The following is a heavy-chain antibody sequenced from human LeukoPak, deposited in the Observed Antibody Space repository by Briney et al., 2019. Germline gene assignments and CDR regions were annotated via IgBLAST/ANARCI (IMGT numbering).Heavy chain of an antibody. CDR2: IYSGGST. CDR3: ASRISPPSEGDY. D-gene: IGHD2-15*01. J-gene: IGHJ4*02. CDR1: GFTVSSNY. Sequence: GGSLRLSCAASGFTVSSNYMSWVRQAPGKGLEWVSVIYSGGSTYYADSVKGRFTISRDNSKNTLYLQMISLRAEDTAVYYCASRISPPSEGDYWGQGTLVTVSS. V-gene: IGHV3-66*01.